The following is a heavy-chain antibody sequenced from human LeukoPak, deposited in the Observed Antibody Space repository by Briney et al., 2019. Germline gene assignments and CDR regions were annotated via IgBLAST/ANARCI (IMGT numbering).Heavy chain of an antibody. CDR2: IRSEVYSYAT. Sequence: PGGSLRLSCAAFGFTFSNSAMHWVRQASGKGLEWIGRIRSEVYSYATAYGASVKGRFTISRDDSKNTAYLQMNSLKTEDTAVYYCTRLFYNSGLPDPWGQGTLVTVSS. V-gene: IGHV3-73*01. J-gene: IGHJ5*02. D-gene: IGHD6-19*01. CDR3: TRLFYNSGLPDP. CDR1: GFTFSNSA.